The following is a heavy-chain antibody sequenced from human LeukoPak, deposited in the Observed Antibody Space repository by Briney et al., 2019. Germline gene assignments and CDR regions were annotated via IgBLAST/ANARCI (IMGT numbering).Heavy chain of an antibody. J-gene: IGHJ6*03. CDR3: ARGPRHYCSGGSCYGYYYYYYYMDV. Sequence: PSETLSLTCAVYGGSFSGYYWSWIRQPPGKGLEWIGEINHSGSTNYNPSLKSRVTISVDTSKNQFSLKLSSVTAADTAVYYCARGPRHYCSGGSCYGYYYYYYYMDVWGKGTTVTVSS. CDR2: INHSGST. CDR1: GGSFSGYY. D-gene: IGHD2-15*01. V-gene: IGHV4-34*01.